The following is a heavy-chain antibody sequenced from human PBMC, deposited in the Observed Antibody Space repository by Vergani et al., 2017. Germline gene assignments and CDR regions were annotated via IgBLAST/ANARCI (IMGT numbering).Heavy chain of an antibody. J-gene: IGHJ3*02. Sequence: QVQLVQSGAEVKKPGASVKVSCKASGYTFTGYYMHWVRQAPGQGLEWMGWINPNSGGTNYAQKFQGWVTMTRDTSISTAYMELSRLRSDDTAVYYCAKDDGGRASPDAFDIWGQGTMVTVSS. CDR2: INPNSGGT. D-gene: IGHD3-16*01. CDR3: AKDDGGRASPDAFDI. CDR1: GYTFTGYY. V-gene: IGHV1-2*04.